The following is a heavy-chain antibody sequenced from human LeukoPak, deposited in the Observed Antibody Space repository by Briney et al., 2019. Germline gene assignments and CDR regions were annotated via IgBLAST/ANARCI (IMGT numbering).Heavy chain of an antibody. CDR2: ISSGSSYI. J-gene: IGHJ5*02. CDR3: ARSFAPSGSS. CDR1: GFTFSSYP. D-gene: IGHD3-10*01. Sequence: PGGSLRLSCVASGFTFSSYPMNWVRQAPGKGLEWVSYISSGSSYINYAESVKGRFTISRDNANNSLYLQMNSLRVEDTAVYYCARSFAPSGSSWGQGSLVTVSS. V-gene: IGHV3-21*01.